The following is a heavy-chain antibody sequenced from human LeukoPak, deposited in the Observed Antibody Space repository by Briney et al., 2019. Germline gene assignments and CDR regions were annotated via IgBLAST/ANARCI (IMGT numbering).Heavy chain of an antibody. CDR3: ARGTKHHDY. CDR2: ISTYNGNT. V-gene: IGHV1-18*01. CDR1: GYTSSSYG. J-gene: IGHJ4*02. Sequence: ASVKVSCKSSGYTSSSYGISWMRQAPGQGLEWMGWISTYNGNTNYAQKLQGRVTMTTDTSTSTAYMELRSLRSDDTAVYYCARGTKHHDYWGQGTLVTVSS.